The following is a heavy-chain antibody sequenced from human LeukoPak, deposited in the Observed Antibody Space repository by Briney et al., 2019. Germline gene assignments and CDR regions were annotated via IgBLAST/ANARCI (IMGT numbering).Heavy chain of an antibody. Sequence: PGGSLRLSCAASGISISSYAMSWVRQAPGKGLEWVSGISISGGSTSYADSVKGRFTISRDNPRNTLYMETNSLRAEDTALYYCAIMPPYYDGRGYWVQWGQGTLVTVSS. CDR2: ISISGGST. CDR3: AIMPPYYDGRGYWVQ. V-gene: IGHV3-23*01. J-gene: IGHJ4*02. D-gene: IGHD3-22*01. CDR1: GISISSYA.